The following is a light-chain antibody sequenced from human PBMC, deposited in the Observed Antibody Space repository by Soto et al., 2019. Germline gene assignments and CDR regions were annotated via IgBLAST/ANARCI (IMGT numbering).Light chain of an antibody. CDR1: QSVRSSD. Sequence: EIVLTQSPGTLSLSPGERATLSCRASQSVRSSDLAWYQQKPGQAPRLLIYGASTRATDIPDRFSGSGSGTDFTLTISRLEPEDFAVYYCQQYSTSLPTFGGGTKVEIK. V-gene: IGKV3-20*01. CDR2: GAS. J-gene: IGKJ4*01. CDR3: QQYSTSLPT.